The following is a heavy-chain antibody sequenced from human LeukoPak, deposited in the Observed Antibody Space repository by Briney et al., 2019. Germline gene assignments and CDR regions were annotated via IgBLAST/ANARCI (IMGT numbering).Heavy chain of an antibody. Sequence: SETLSLTCAVYGGSFSSYYWSWIRQCAGKGLEWIGRIYTSGSTNYNPSLKSRVTMSLDTSKNQFSLKLSSVTAADTAVYYCARDKRGFDATDIWGQGTMVTVSS. CDR1: GGSFSSYY. CDR3: ARDKRGFDATDI. D-gene: IGHD2-2*01. J-gene: IGHJ3*02. V-gene: IGHV4-4*07. CDR2: IYTSGST.